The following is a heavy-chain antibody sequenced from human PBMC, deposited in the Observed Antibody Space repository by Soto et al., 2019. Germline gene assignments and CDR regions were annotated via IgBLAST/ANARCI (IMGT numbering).Heavy chain of an antibody. D-gene: IGHD1-26*01. CDR1: GGSITNYS. CDR2: IFYSGST. J-gene: IGHJ3*01. CDR3: ARREGDAFDL. Sequence: QVQLQESGPGLVKPSETLSLTCTVSGGSITNYSWSWIRQPPGKGLEWIGYIFYSGSTHYNPSNKSRVTITVDTSKNQFSLKLSCVTAADTAVYYCARREGDAFDLWGQGTMVTVSS. V-gene: IGHV4-59*13.